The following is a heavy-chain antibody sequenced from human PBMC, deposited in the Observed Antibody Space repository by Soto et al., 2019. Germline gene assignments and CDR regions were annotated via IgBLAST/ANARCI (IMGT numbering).Heavy chain of an antibody. V-gene: IGHV1-69*01. D-gene: IGHD5-18*01. CDR2: VIPLFDTA. CDR3: ATGGHNDGYNFYHGMDV. Sequence: QVQVVQSGAEVKKPGSSVKVSCKVSGGIFTNNAISWVRQAPGQGLEWLRGVIPLFDTAYYAQIFRGRLRISADADTTTAYMELSGLTSADTAVYFCATGGHNDGYNFYHGMDVWGQGTTVTVS. CDR1: GGIFTNNA. J-gene: IGHJ6*02.